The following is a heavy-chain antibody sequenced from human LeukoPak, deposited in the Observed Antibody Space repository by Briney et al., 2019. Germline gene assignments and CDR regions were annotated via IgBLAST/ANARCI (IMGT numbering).Heavy chain of an antibody. D-gene: IGHD6-19*01. CDR1: GYSISSGYY. CDR2: IYYSGST. Sequence: ASETLSLTCAVSGYSISSGYYWGWIRPPPGKGLEWIGSIYYSGSTNNNPSLKSRVTISADTSKNQFYLKVNSVTAADTAVYYCARRHSSGWFYYWGQGTLGTVSS. J-gene: IGHJ4*02. CDR3: ARRHSSGWFYY. V-gene: IGHV4-38-2*01.